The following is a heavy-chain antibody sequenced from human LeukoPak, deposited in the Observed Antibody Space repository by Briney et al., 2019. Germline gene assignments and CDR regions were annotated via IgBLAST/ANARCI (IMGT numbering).Heavy chain of an antibody. Sequence: PGRSLRLSCAASGFPFSDYGIHWVRQAPGKGLEWVGLISYDGSIKYYADSVKGRFTISRDNSKNTLYLQMNSLRAEDAAVYYCAKYLYPTSTGIDYWGQGTLVTVSS. CDR3: AKYLYPTSTGIDY. CDR1: GFPFSDYG. J-gene: IGHJ4*02. V-gene: IGHV3-30*18. CDR2: ISYDGSIK. D-gene: IGHD3-9*01.